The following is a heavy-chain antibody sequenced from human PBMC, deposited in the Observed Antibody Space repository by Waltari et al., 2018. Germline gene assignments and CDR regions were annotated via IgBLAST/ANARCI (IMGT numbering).Heavy chain of an antibody. CDR2: VHHRGTT. V-gene: IGHV4-34*01. Sequence: QVQLQQWGAGLLRPSETLSLSCGVQGDTISGYYWSWIRQAPGKGLQWIGQVHHRGTTNYNPSLKNRLNISGDRSKNQIYLRLTSVTAADTGVYYCARGGGFSGHDSHYFDFWGQGDLVTVSS. D-gene: IGHD5-12*01. CDR1: GDTISGYY. CDR3: ARGGGFSGHDSHYFDF. J-gene: IGHJ4*02.